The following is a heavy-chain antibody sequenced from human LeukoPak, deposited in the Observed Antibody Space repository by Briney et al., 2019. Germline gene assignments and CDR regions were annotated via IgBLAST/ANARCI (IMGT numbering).Heavy chain of an antibody. CDR1: GYTLTELS. Sequence: GASVKVSCKVSGYTLTELSMHWVRQAPGQGLEWMGWISAYNGNTNYAQKLQGRVTMTTDTSTSTAYMELRSLRSDDTAVYYCARDLGSSWYDFDYWGQGTLVTVSS. CDR3: ARDLGSSWYDFDY. V-gene: IGHV1-18*01. J-gene: IGHJ4*02. CDR2: ISAYNGNT. D-gene: IGHD6-13*01.